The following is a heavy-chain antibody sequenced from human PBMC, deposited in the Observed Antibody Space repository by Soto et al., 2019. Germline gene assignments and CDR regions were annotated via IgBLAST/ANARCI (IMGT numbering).Heavy chain of an antibody. CDR2: INSAGSST. CDR3: ARGGGASNDVGGAYYYYGMDV. Sequence: GGSLRLSCAASGFTFSSYWMHWVRQAPGKGLVWVSRINSAGSSTSYADSVKGRFTISRDNAKNTLYLQMNSLTAKDTVVYYCARGGGASNDVGGAYYYYGMDVWGQGATVEVSS. CDR1: GFTFSSYW. J-gene: IGHJ6*02. V-gene: IGHV3-74*01. D-gene: IGHD3-16*01.